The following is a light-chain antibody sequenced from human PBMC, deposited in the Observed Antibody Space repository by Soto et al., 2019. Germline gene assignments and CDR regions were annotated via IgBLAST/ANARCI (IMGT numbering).Light chain of an antibody. J-gene: IGKJ1*01. CDR3: QQSYSTTWT. Sequence: DIPMTQSPSSLSASVGDRATITCRASQSISSYLNWYPQKPGKAPKLLIYAASSLQSGVPSRVSGSGSETDVTLTISSLQPGDFATYSGQQSYSTTWTFGQGTKVDIK. V-gene: IGKV1-39*01. CDR2: AAS. CDR1: QSISSY.